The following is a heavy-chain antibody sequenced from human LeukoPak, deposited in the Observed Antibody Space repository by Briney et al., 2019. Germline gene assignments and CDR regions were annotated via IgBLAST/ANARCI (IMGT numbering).Heavy chain of an antibody. CDR1: GFTFSSYG. CDR3: ANDRGYCSGGSCYYLDF. CDR2: ISYDGSNK. Sequence: GRSLRLSCAASGFTFSSYGMHWVRQAPGKGLEWVAVISYDGSNKHYADSVKGRFTVSRDNSKNTLYLQVDSLRAEDTAVYYCANDRGYCSGGSCYYLDFWGQGTLVTVSS. D-gene: IGHD2-15*01. J-gene: IGHJ4*02. V-gene: IGHV3-30*18.